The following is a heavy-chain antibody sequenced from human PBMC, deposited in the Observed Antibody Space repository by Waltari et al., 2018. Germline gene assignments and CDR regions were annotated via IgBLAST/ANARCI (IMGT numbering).Heavy chain of an antibody. CDR3: TGGYYESSGFSFSYTYNMDV. CDR1: GGTFSSSG. D-gene: IGHD3-22*01. V-gene: IGHV1-69*06. CDR2: IIPTFGTT. J-gene: IGHJ6*02. Sequence: QVQVVQSGAEVKKPGSSVRVSCKASGGTFSSSGTSWVRQAPGQGLEWMGGIIPTFGTTNYPQEFQGRVTITADKSTSTAYMELSSLRSADTAVYYCTGGYYESSGFSFSYTYNMDVWGQGTTVTVSS.